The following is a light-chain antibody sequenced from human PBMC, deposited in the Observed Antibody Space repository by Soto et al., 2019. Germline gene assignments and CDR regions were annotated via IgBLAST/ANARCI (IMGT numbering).Light chain of an antibody. CDR2: EVT. V-gene: IGLV2-14*01. CDR1: TSDVGGYNS. CDR3: ASYTNSGTVL. J-gene: IGLJ2*01. Sequence: QSALTQPASLSGSHGQSITISCTGTTSDVGGYNSVSWFQHLPDKAPKLIISEVTLRPSGVSNRFSGSKSANTASLTISGLQAEDEADYYCASYTNSGTVLFGGGTKLTVL.